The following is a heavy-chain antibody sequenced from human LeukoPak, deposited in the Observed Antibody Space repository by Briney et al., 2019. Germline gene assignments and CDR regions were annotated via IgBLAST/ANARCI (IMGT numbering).Heavy chain of an antibody. CDR3: ARNPRYCSGGSCYSASCFDY. J-gene: IGHJ4*02. D-gene: IGHD2-15*01. CDR1: GFTFSSYA. Sequence: GGSLRLSCAASGFTFSSYAMHWVRQAPGKGLEWVAVISYDGSNKYYADSVKGRFTTSRDNSKNTLYLQMNSLRAEDTAVYYCARNPRYCSGGSCYSASCFDYWGQGTLVTVSS. CDR2: ISYDGSNK. V-gene: IGHV3-30-3*01.